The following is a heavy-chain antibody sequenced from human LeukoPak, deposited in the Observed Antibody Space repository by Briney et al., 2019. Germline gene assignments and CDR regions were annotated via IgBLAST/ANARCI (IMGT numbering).Heavy chain of an antibody. V-gene: IGHV3-74*01. CDR2: ISPDGSTT. CDR3: ARPVGTTVSVDY. J-gene: IGHJ4*02. D-gene: IGHD1-26*01. Sequence: GGSLRLSCASSGFTFSSHWMHWVRQAPGKGLVWASVISPDGSTTNYAEPVKGRFTISRDNAKNTLYLQMNSLRAEDTAVYYCARPVGTTVSVDYWGQGTLVTVSS. CDR1: GFTFSSHW.